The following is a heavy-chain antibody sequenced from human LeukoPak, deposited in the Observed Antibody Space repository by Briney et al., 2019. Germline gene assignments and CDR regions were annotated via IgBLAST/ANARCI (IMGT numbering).Heavy chain of an antibody. J-gene: IGHJ4*02. D-gene: IGHD1-26*01. CDR1: GGSFSGYY. CDR3: ARVEGIVGATTFDY. V-gene: IGHV4-34*01. Sequence: SETLSLTCAVYGGSFSGYYWSWIRQPPGKGLEWIGEINHSGSTNYNPSLKSRVTISVDKSKNQFSLKLSSVTAADTAVYYCARVEGIVGATTFDYWGQGTLVTVSS. CDR2: INHSGST.